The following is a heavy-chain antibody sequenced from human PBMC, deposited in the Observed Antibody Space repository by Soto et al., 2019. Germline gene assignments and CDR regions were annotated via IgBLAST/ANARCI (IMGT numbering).Heavy chain of an antibody. V-gene: IGHV3-30*18. CDR2: ISYDGSNK. D-gene: IGHD3-22*01. CDR3: AKEQGPMTKDY. CDR1: GFTFGSYG. Sequence: QVQLVESGGGVVQPGRSLRLSCAASGFTFGSYGMHWVRQAPGKGLEWVAVISYDGSNKYYADSVKGRFTISRDNSKNTLYLQMNSLRAEDTAVYYCAKEQGPMTKDYWGQGTLVTVSS. J-gene: IGHJ4*02.